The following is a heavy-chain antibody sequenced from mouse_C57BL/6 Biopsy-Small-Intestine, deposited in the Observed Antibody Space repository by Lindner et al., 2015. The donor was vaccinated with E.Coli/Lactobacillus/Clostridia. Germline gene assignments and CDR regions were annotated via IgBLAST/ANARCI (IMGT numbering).Heavy chain of an antibody. CDR1: GYTFTKNW. Sequence: VQLQESGAELVRPGTSVKMSCKASGYTFTKNWIGWAKQRPGHGLEWIGDIYPGGGYTNYNEKFKSKATLTVDKSSSTAYMQLSSLTSEDSAVYYCARRDQPGTDYWGQGTTLTVSS. V-gene: IGHV1-63*01. CDR3: ARRDQPGTDY. D-gene: IGHD4-1*01. CDR2: IYPGGGYT. J-gene: IGHJ2*01.